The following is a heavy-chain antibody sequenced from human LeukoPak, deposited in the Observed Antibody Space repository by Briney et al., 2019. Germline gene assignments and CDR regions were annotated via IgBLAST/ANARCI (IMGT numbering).Heavy chain of an antibody. Sequence: ASVKVSCKASGYAFTSYDINWVRQATGQGLEWMGWMNPNSGNTGYAQKFQGRVTMTRNASISTAYMELSSLRSEDTAVYYCARGLQVTFGELTYYYGVDVWGQGTLVTVSS. J-gene: IGHJ6*02. D-gene: IGHD3-10*01. CDR2: MNPNSGNT. V-gene: IGHV1-8*01. CDR1: GYAFTSYD. CDR3: ARGLQVTFGELTYYYGVDV.